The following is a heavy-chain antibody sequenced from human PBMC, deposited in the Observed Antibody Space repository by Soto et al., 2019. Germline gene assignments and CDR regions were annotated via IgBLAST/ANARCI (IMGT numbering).Heavy chain of an antibody. Sequence: GESLKISCKGSGYSFTGYWIGWVRQMPGKGLEWMGIIYPGDSDTRYSPSFQGQVTISADKSISTAYLQWGSLKASDTAVYYCVQTTGWPGFDFWGQGTLVTVSS. CDR3: VQTTGWPGFDF. D-gene: IGHD6-19*01. CDR1: GYSFTGYW. V-gene: IGHV5-51*01. CDR2: IYPGDSDT. J-gene: IGHJ4*02.